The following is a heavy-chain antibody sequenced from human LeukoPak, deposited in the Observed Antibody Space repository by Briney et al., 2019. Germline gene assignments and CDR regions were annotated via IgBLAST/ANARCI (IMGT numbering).Heavy chain of an antibody. CDR1: GYTFTSYG. V-gene: IGHV1-18*01. CDR3: VRDYIVLVYCSGGRCYFNWFDP. J-gene: IGHJ5*02. D-gene: IGHD2-15*01. Sequence: ASVKVSCKASGYTFTSYGISWVRQAPGQGLEWMGWISAYNGNTNYAQNLQGRVTMTTDTSTSTAYMELRSLRSDDTAVYYCVRDYIVLVYCSGGRCYFNWFDPWGQGTLVTVSS. CDR2: ISAYNGNT.